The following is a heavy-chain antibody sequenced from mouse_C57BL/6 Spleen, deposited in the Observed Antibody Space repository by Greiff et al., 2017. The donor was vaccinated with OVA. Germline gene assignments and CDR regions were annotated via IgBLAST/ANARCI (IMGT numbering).Heavy chain of an antibody. D-gene: IGHD1-1*01. J-gene: IGHJ1*03. CDR1: GFSFNTYA. Sequence: EVQLQESGGGLVQPKGSLKLSCAASGFSFNTYAMNWVRQAPGKGLEWVARIRSKSNNYATYYADSVKDRFTISRDDSESMLYLQMNNLKTEDTAMYYCVGLYYGSSYDWYFDVWGTGTTVTVSS. CDR2: IRSKSNNYAT. CDR3: VGLYYGSSYDWYFDV. V-gene: IGHV10-1*01.